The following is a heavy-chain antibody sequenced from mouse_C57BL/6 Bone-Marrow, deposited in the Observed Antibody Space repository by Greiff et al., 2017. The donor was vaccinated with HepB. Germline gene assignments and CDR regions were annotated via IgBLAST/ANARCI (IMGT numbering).Heavy chain of an antibody. D-gene: IGHD2-5*01. V-gene: IGHV1-15*01. CDR1: GYTFTDYE. Sequence: VQLQQSGAELVRPGASVTLSCKASGYTFTDYEMHWVKQTPVHGLVWIGAIDPETGGTAYNQKFKGKAILTADKSSSTAYMELRSLTSEDSAVYYCTVYRNYGRYAMDYWGQGTSVTVSS. CDR3: TVYRNYGRYAMDY. CDR2: IDPETGGT. J-gene: IGHJ4*01.